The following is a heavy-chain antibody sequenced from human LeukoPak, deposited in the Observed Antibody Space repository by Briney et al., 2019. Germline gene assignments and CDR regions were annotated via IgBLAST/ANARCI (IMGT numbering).Heavy chain of an antibody. CDR1: GFTFSSYA. Sequence: PGGSLRLSCAASGFTFSSYAMSWVRQAPGKGLEWVSAISGSGGSTYCADSVKGRFTISRDNSKNTLYLQMNNLRAEDTAVYYCAKDLPRSPPNSGPWDYWGQGTLVTVSS. D-gene: IGHD6-19*01. CDR3: AKDLPRSPPNSGPWDY. J-gene: IGHJ4*02. CDR2: ISGSGGST. V-gene: IGHV3-23*01.